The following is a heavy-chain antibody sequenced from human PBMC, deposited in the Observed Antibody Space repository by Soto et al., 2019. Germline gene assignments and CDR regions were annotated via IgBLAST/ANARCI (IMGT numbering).Heavy chain of an antibody. V-gene: IGHV4-31*03. D-gene: IGHD2-2*01. CDR2: IYYSGST. CDR1: GGSISSGGYY. J-gene: IGHJ3*02. CDR3: ARDIVVVPAARGAFAI. Sequence: SKTLSLTCTVSGGSISSGGYYWSWIRQHPGKGLEWIGYIYYSGSTYYNPSLKSRVTISVDTSKNQFSLKLSSVTAADTAVYYCARDIVVVPAARGAFAIWGQGTMVTV.